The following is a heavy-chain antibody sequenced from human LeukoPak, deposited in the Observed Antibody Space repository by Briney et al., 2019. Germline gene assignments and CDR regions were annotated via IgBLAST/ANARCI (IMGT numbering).Heavy chain of an antibody. CDR1: GFTFSNYG. D-gene: IGHD3-16*02. CDR3: ATRTYDYVWGSYPY. CDR2: VRYDETTK. V-gene: IGHV3-30*02. J-gene: IGHJ4*02. Sequence: AGGSLRLSCAASGFTFSNYGMHWVCQAPGKGLEWVAFVRYDETTKFYADSVKGRFTILRDNSKNTLYLQMNTLRAEDTALYYCATRTYDYVWGSYPYWGQGTLVTVSS.